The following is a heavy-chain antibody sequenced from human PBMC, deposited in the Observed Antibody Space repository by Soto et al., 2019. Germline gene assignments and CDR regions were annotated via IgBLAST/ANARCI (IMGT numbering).Heavy chain of an antibody. CDR3: AGGFWSGYSNHFYY. CDR2: IYSGGNT. V-gene: IGHV3-66*01. J-gene: IGHJ4*02. Sequence: EVQLVESGGGLVQPGGSLRLSCAASGFTVSSNYMNWVRQAPGKGLEWVSVIYSGGNTYYADSVKGRFTISRDNSKNTLYLQMTSLRAEDTAVYYCAGGFWSGYSNHFYYWGQGTLVTVSS. CDR1: GFTVSSNY. D-gene: IGHD3-3*01.